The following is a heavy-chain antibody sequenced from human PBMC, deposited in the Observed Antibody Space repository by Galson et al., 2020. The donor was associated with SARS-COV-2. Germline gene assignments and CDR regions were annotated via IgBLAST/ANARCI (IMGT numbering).Heavy chain of an antibody. D-gene: IGHD3-10*01. CDR2: ISYDGSNK. J-gene: IGHJ6*03. CDR1: GFTFSSYA. CDR3: ARGVGGSSGYYMDV. V-gene: IGHV3-30-3*01. Sequence: GGSLRLSCAASGFTFSSYAMHWVRQAPGKGLEWVAVISYDGSNKYYADSVKGRFTISRDNSKNTLYLQMNSLRAEDTAVYYCARGVGGSSGYYMDVWGKGTTVTVSS.